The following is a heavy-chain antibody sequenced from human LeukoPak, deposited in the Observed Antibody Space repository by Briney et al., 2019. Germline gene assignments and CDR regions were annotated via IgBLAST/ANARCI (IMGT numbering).Heavy chain of an antibody. Sequence: SQTLSLTCAISGDSVSSNSATWNWTRQSPSRGLEWLGRTYYRSKWYNDYAVSVKSRITINPDTSKNQFSLQLNSVTPEDTAVYYCARGDSSSWYFLGAFDIWGQGTMVTVSS. D-gene: IGHD6-13*01. CDR3: ARGDSSSWYFLGAFDI. CDR1: GDSVSSNSAT. J-gene: IGHJ3*02. V-gene: IGHV6-1*01. CDR2: TYYRSKWYN.